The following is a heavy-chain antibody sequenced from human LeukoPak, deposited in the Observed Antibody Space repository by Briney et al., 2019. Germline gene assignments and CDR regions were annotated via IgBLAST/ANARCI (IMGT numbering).Heavy chain of an antibody. Sequence: PGGSLLQPCAAPGFPLSSYAISWVRQAPGKGVEKDSPIRCSGGSTSYAHSLKGRFTISRDKSKNTQYLQMNSMRAEDTAVYYCAKDQPPVSLSPRPAYYYDSSGPLGYFDYWGQGTLVTVSS. J-gene: IGHJ4*02. D-gene: IGHD3-22*01. CDR2: IRCSGGST. CDR3: AKDQPPVSLSPRPAYYYDSSGPLGYFDY. CDR1: GFPLSSYA. V-gene: IGHV3-23*01.